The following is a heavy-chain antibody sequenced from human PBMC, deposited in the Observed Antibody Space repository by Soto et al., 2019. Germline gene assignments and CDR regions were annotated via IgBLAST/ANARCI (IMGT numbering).Heavy chain of an antibody. V-gene: IGHV3-30*18. D-gene: IGHD2-21*02. CDR2: ISYDGSNK. J-gene: IGHJ5*02. CDR3: AKEALVVTAIPGANWFDP. Sequence: PGGSLRLSCAASGFTFSSYGMHWVRQAPGKGLEWVAVISYDGSNKYYADSVKGRFTISRDNSKNTLYLQMNSLRAEDTAVYYCAKEALVVTAIPGANWFDPWAQGTLVTVSS. CDR1: GFTFSSYG.